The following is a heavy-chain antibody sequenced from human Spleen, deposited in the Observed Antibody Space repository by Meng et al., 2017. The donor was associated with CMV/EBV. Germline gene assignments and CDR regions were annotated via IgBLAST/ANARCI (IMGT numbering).Heavy chain of an antibody. V-gene: IGHV4-61*01. J-gene: IGHJ5*02. CDR3: ARDKGLYYVSGTRGEINWFDP. D-gene: IGHD3-10*01. CDR2: IYYSGST. Sequence: GSLRLSCTVSGDSVSSGSYYWTWIRQPPGKGLEWIGYIYYSGSTYNDPSLKSRVTISVDTSKNQFSLKLSSVTAADTAVYYCARDKGLYYVSGTRGEINWFDPWGQGTLVTVSS. CDR1: GDSVSSGSYY.